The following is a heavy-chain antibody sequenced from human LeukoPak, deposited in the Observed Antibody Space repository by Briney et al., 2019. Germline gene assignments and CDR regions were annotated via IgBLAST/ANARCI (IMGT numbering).Heavy chain of an antibody. D-gene: IGHD6-13*01. CDR2: ISYDGSNN. J-gene: IGHJ4*02. CDR3: AKGRSSSWKHLFDY. Sequence: GGSLRLSCAASGFTFSSYAMHWVRQAPGKGLEWVTVISYDGSNNYYADSVKGRFTISRDNSKNTLYLHMNSLRVEDTAVYYCAKGRSSSWKHLFDYWGQGTLVTVSS. V-gene: IGHV3-30*04. CDR1: GFTFSSYA.